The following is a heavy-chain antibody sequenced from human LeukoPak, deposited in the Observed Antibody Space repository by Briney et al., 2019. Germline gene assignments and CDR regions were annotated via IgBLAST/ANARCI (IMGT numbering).Heavy chain of an antibody. J-gene: IGHJ4*02. CDR1: GGSIGTYY. Sequence: SETLSLTCTVSGGSIGTYYWSWIRQPAGKGLEWIGRIYTSGSTNYNPSLKSRITISLDTSKSQFSLQLSSVTAADTAVYYCARRAGDYWGQGTLVTVSS. V-gene: IGHV4-4*07. CDR3: ARRAGDY. CDR2: IYTSGST.